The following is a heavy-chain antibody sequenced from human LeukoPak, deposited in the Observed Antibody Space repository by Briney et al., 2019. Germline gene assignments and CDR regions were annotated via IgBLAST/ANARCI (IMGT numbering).Heavy chain of an antibody. D-gene: IGHD6-19*01. CDR1: GFTFGDYA. Sequence: GGSLRLSCTASGFTFGDYAMSWVRQAPGKGLEWVGFIRSKAYGGTTEYAASVKGRFTISRDDSKNIAYLQMNSLRAEDTAVYYCARAGRGPVAGTYYFDYWGQGTLVTVSS. CDR3: ARAGRGPVAGTYYFDY. V-gene: IGHV3-49*04. J-gene: IGHJ4*02. CDR2: IRSKAYGGTT.